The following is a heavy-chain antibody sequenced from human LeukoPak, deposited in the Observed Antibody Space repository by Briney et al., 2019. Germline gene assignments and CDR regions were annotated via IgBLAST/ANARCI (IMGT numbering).Heavy chain of an antibody. CDR3: AASFDF. CDR1: GPTFSNYW. V-gene: IGHV3-7*01. Sequence: GGSLRLSCVVSGPTFSNYWMTWVRQAPGKGLEWVASMKEDGREIYYADSVKGRFTITRDNTKSSLYLQMDGLRAEDTAVYYCAASFDFWGQGTLVSVSS. J-gene: IGHJ4*02. CDR2: MKEDGREI.